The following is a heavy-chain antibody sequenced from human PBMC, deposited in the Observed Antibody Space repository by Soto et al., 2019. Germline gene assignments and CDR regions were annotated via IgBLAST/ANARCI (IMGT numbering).Heavy chain of an antibody. CDR3: ARLGPYDFWSGSDDAFDI. CDR1: GGSISSYY. CDR2: IYYSGGT. D-gene: IGHD3-3*01. V-gene: IGHV4-59*01. J-gene: IGHJ3*02. Sequence: SETLSLTCTVSGGSISSYYWSWIRQPPGKGLEWIGYIYYSGGTNYNPSLKSRVTISVDTSKNQFSLKLSSVTAADTAVYYCARLGPYDFWSGSDDAFDIWGQGTMVTVSS.